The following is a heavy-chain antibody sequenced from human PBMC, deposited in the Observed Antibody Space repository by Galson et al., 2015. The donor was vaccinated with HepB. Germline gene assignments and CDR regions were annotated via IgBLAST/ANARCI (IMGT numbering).Heavy chain of an antibody. J-gene: IGHJ4*02. CDR2: INSDANST. CDR3: ARDRNLYYYNSCGFLS. D-gene: IGHD3-22*01. CDR1: GFTISTYW. V-gene: IGHV3-74*01. Sequence: SLRLSCAASGFTISTYWMHWVRQAQGKGLVWVSRINSDANSTDYADSVRGRFTISRDNAKNTLYLQMNSLRAEDTAVYYCARDRNLYYYNSCGFLSWGRGTLVTVSS.